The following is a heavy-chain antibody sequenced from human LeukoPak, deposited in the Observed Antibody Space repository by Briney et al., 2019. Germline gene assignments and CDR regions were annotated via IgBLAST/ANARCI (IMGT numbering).Heavy chain of an antibody. V-gene: IGHV4-38-2*01. CDR3: ARSHSGWQGHNNWFDP. D-gene: IGHD6-19*01. Sequence: SETLSLTCEVSGYSISSDKYWGWIRLSPGKGLEWIGTIYHTGSTFYNPSLKSRVSISVDTSKSQFSLRFTSVTAADTAVYYCARSHSGWQGHNNWFDPWGQGTLVTVSS. CDR1: GYSISSDKY. J-gene: IGHJ5*02. CDR2: IYHTGST.